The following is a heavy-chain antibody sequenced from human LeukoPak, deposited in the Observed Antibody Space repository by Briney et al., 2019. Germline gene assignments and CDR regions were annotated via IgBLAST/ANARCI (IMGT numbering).Heavy chain of an antibody. CDR1: GGSFSGYY. CDR3: ARHVLFSTSYSYWFDP. J-gene: IGHJ5*02. D-gene: IGHD3-10*01. CDR2: INHSGST. Sequence: SETLSLTCAVYGGSFSGYYWSWIRQPPGKGLEWIGEINHSGSTNYNPSLKSRVTISVDTSKNQFSLKLCSVTAADTAVYYCARHVLFSTSYSYWFDPWGQGTLVTVSS. V-gene: IGHV4-34*01.